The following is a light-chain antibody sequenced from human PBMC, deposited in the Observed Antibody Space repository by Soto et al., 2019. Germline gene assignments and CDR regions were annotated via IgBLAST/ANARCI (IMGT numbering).Light chain of an antibody. CDR1: SSDVGGYNY. J-gene: IGLJ1*01. V-gene: IGLV2-11*01. CDR3: CSYAGSYTYV. CDR2: DVS. Sequence: QCALTSARSGSGAHRGGRRISCTETSSDVGGYNYVSWYQQHPGKAPKLMIYDVSKRPSGVPDRFSGSKSGNTASLTISGLQAEDEADYYCCSYAGSYTYVFGTG.